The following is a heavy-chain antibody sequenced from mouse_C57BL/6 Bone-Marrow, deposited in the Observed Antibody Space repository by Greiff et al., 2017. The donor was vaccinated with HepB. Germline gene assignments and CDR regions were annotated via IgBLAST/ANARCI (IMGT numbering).Heavy chain of an antibody. CDR2: ISSGGSYT. Sequence: DVKLQESGGDLVKPGGSRKLPCEAPGFTFSSYGMSWVRQTPDKRLEWVATISSGGSYTYYPDSVKGRFTISRDNAKNTLYLQRSSLKSEDTAMYYCARQVVATSFDYWGQGTTLTVSS. CDR1: GFTFSSYG. J-gene: IGHJ2*01. D-gene: IGHD1-1*01. V-gene: IGHV5-6*02. CDR3: ARQVVATSFDY.